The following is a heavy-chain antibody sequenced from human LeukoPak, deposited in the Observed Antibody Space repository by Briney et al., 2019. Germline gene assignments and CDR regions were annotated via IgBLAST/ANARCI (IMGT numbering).Heavy chain of an antibody. Sequence: GGSLRLSCAASGFTFSSYSMNWVRQAPGKGLEWVSAISGSGGSTYYADSVKGRFTISRDNSKNTLYLQMNSLRAEDTAVYYCAKNQGGIAAAGTEYYFDYWGQGTLVTVSS. J-gene: IGHJ4*02. D-gene: IGHD6-13*01. CDR3: AKNQGGIAAAGTEYYFDY. CDR2: ISGSGGST. CDR1: GFTFSSYS. V-gene: IGHV3-23*01.